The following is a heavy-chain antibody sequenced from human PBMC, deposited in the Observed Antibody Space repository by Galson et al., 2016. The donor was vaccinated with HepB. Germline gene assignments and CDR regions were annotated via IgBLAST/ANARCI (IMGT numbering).Heavy chain of an antibody. CDR2: ISGSSSYI. CDR3: ACDRTLAVAGGYGMDV. J-gene: IGHJ6*02. V-gene: IGHV3-21*04. CDR1: GFSFSSYS. D-gene: IGHD6-19*01. Sequence: SLRLSCAASGFSFSSYSMNWVRQAPGKGLEWLSYISGSSSYIYYADSVKGRFTISTSTAYMELSSLRSEDTAVYYCACDRTLAVAGGYGMDVWGQGTTVTVSS.